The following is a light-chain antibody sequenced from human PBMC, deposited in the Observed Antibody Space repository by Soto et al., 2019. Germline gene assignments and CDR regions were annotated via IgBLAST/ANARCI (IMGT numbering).Light chain of an antibody. V-gene: IGKV1D-12*01. Sequence: DIQMTQSPSSVSASIGDRVTITCRASQAISTWLDWYQQNPGKDPKLLIYAASNLQTGVPSRFSGSGSGTDFTLTISSLQPEDFATYYCQQANSFPRTFGQGTKVEIK. CDR1: QAISTW. CDR2: AAS. J-gene: IGKJ1*01. CDR3: QQANSFPRT.